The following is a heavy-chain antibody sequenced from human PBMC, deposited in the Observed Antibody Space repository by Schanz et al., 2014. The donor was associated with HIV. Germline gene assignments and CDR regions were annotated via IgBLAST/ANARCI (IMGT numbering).Heavy chain of an antibody. CDR1: GFNFDDYV. J-gene: IGHJ4*02. CDR3: ATAHYESNIPYF. Sequence: EVQLVESGGGLVQPGRSLRLSCTGSGFNFDDYVMYWVRQAPGKGLEWVSGISWNSGSIGYADSVKGRFTISRDNSKNTLFLQMNSLRAEDTAFYYCATAHYESNIPYFWGQGTLVTVSS. V-gene: IGHV3-9*01. CDR2: ISWNSGSI. D-gene: IGHD3-22*01.